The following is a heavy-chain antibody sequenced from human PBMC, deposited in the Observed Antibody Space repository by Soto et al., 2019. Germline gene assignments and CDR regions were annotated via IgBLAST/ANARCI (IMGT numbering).Heavy chain of an antibody. CDR1: GYTLTELS. V-gene: IGHV1-24*01. J-gene: IGHJ3*02. CDR3: ATGLGYDILTGYRRPNDAFDI. CDR2: FDPEDGET. D-gene: IGHD3-9*01. Sequence: ASVKVSCKVSGYTLTELSMHWVRQAPGKGLEWMGGFDPEDGETIYAQKFQGRVTMTEDTSTDTAYMELGSLRSEDTAVYYCATGLGYDILTGYRRPNDAFDIWGQGTMVTVSS.